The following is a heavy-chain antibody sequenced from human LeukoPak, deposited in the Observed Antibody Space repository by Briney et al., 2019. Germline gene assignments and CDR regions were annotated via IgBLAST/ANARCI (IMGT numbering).Heavy chain of an antibody. Sequence: GGSLRLSCAASGFTFSDHWMHWVRQAPGRGLVWVSRVGGNGISPAYADSVKGRLTISRDNARNTLYLQMDSLGAEDTAVYYCVKTKFYDNSGYTYFDYWGQGTLVTVSS. CDR3: VKTKFYDNSGYTYFDY. CDR1: GFTFSDHW. V-gene: IGHV3-74*01. CDR2: VGGNGISP. J-gene: IGHJ4*02. D-gene: IGHD3-22*01.